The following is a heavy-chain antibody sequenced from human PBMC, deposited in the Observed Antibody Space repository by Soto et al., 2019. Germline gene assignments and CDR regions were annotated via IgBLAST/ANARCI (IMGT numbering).Heavy chain of an antibody. Sequence: QVQLVESGGGVVQPGRSLRLSCAASGFTFSSYGMHWVRQAPGKGLEWVAVLWYDGSNKYYADSVKGRFTISRDNSKNTLYLQMNSLRAEDTAVYYCARDAPHYDYIWGSYRSTHLFDYWGQGTLVTVSS. V-gene: IGHV3-33*01. D-gene: IGHD3-16*02. CDR3: ARDAPHYDYIWGSYRSTHLFDY. CDR1: GFTFSSYG. J-gene: IGHJ4*02. CDR2: LWYDGSNK.